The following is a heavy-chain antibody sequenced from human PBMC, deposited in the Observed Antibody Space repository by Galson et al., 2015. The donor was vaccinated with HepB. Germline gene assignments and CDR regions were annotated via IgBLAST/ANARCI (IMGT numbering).Heavy chain of an antibody. D-gene: IGHD3-22*01. V-gene: IGHV3-30*04. Sequence: SLRLSCAASGFTFSSYAMHWVRQAPGKGLEWVAVISYDGSNKYYADSVKGRFTISRDNSKNTLYLQMNSLRAEDTAVYYCARALEYYYDSRPFDYWGQGTLVTVSS. CDR1: GFTFSSYA. CDR2: ISYDGSNK. CDR3: ARALEYYYDSRPFDY. J-gene: IGHJ4*02.